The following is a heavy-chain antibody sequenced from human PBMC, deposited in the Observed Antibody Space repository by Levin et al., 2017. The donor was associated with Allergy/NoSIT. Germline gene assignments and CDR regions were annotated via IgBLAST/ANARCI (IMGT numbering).Heavy chain of an antibody. J-gene: IGHJ5*01. CDR3: TRDIAARHWFDP. CDR2: LRSNRHGGTS. D-gene: IGHD6-6*01. CDR1: GFTFGDYA. V-gene: IGHV3-49*03. Sequence: GGSLRLSCSASGFTFGDYAMSWFRQAPGKGLEWVAFLRSNRHGGTSEYAASVRGRFIISRDDSKSIAYLQMNSMKIEDQAVYYCTRDIAARHWFDPWGQGTLVTVSS.